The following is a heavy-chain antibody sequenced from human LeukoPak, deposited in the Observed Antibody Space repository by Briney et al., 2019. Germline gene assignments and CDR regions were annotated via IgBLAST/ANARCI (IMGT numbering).Heavy chain of an antibody. Sequence: PGGSLRLSCAASGFTFSDYYMSWIRQAPGKGLEWVSHISSSGSTIYYADSVKGRFTISRDNAKNSLSLQMNSLRAEDTALYYCARAVVTATPYFDYWGQGTLVTVSS. CDR3: ARAVVTATPYFDY. CDR1: GFTFSDYY. V-gene: IGHV3-11*04. CDR2: ISSSGSTI. J-gene: IGHJ4*02. D-gene: IGHD2-15*01.